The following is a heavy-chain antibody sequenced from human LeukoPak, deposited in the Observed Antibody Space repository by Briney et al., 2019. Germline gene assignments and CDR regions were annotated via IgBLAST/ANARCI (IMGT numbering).Heavy chain of an antibody. CDR1: GGSISSSSYY. D-gene: IGHD2-15*01. CDR3: ARQRCSGGSCFFSDYFDY. CDR2: IYYSGST. Sequence: SETLSLTCTVSGGSISSSSYYWAWIRQSPGKGLEYIGSIYYSGSTYYNPSLKSRVTISVDTSKNQFSLKLSSVTAADTAVYYCARQRCSGGSCFFSDYFDYWGQGALVTVSS. J-gene: IGHJ4*02. V-gene: IGHV4-39*01.